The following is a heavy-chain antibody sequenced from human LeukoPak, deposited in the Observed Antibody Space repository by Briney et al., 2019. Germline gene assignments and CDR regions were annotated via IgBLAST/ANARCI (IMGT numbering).Heavy chain of an antibody. V-gene: IGHV4-38-2*02. CDR2: IFHNENT. D-gene: IGHD3-3*01. Sequence: SETLSLTCTVSGGSLSGFFWSWIRQPPGKGLEWIGSIFHNENTYYNPSLQSRVTISVDMSKNHFYLRLSSVTAADTAVYYCARVRPDFWSGYYLERGWFDPWGQGTLVTVSS. CDR1: GGSLSGFF. J-gene: IGHJ5*02. CDR3: ARVRPDFWSGYYLERGWFDP.